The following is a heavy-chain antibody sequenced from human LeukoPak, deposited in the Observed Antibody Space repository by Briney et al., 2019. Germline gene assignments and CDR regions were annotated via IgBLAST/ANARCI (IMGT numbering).Heavy chain of an antibody. D-gene: IGHD3-3*01. CDR2: ISYDGSNK. CDR1: GFTFSSYG. Sequence: GGSLRLSCAASGFTFSSYGMHWVRQAPGKGLEWVAVISYDGSNKYYADSVKGRFTISRDNSKNTLYLQMNRLRAEDTAVYYCAKDGVGSAFDIWGQGTMVTVSS. CDR3: AKDGVGSAFDI. V-gene: IGHV3-30*18. J-gene: IGHJ3*02.